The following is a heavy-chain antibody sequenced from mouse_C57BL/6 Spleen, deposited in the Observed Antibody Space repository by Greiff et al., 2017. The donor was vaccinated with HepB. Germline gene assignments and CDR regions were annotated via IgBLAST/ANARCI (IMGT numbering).Heavy chain of an antibody. V-gene: IGHV5-17*01. CDR3: ASYDGYYGFFDY. CDR2: ISSGSSTI. CDR1: GFTFSDYG. D-gene: IGHD2-3*01. J-gene: IGHJ2*01. Sequence: VQLKESGGGLVKPGGSLKLSCAASGFTFSDYGMHWVRQAPEKGLEWVAYISSGSSTIYYADTVKGRFTISRDNAKNTLFLQMTSLRSEDTAIYYCASYDGYYGFFDYWGQGTTLTVSS.